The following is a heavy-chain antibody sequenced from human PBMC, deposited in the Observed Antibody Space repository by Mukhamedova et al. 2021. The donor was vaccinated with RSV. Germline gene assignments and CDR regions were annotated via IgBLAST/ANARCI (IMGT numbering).Heavy chain of an antibody. CDR2: INHSGST. CDR3: ARGTAAAGLNY. Sequence: GEINHSGSTNSNPSLKSRATISVDTSKNQFSLKLSSVTAAATAVYYCARGTAAAGLNYWAQGTLVTVPS. D-gene: IGHD6-13*01. J-gene: IGHJ4*02. V-gene: IGHV4-34*01.